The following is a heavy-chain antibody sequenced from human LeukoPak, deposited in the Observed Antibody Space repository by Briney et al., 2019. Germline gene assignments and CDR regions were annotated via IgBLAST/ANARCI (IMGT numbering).Heavy chain of an antibody. Sequence: PGGSLRLSCAASGFTFSNAWMSWARQAPGKGLEWVGRIKSKTDGGTTDYAAPVKGRFTISRDDSKNTLYLQMNSLKTEDTAVYYCTTLYYDFWSGFSLAFDYWGQGTLVTVSS. J-gene: IGHJ4*02. CDR2: IKSKTDGGTT. CDR1: GFTFSNAW. D-gene: IGHD3-3*01. CDR3: TTLYYDFWSGFSLAFDY. V-gene: IGHV3-15*01.